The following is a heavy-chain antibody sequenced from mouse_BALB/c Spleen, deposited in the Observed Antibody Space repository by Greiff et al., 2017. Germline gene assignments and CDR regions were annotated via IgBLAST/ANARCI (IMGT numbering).Heavy chain of an antibody. CDR1: GYTFTDYW. D-gene: IGHD1-1*01. J-gene: IGHJ2*01. Sequence: QVQLQQPGAELVMPGASVKMSCKASGYTFTDYWMHWVKQRPGQGLEWIGAIDTSDSYTSYNQKFKGKATLTVDESSSTAYMQLSSLTSEDSAVYYCARGHYGSLFDYWGQGTTRTVSS. CDR3: ARGHYGSLFDY. CDR2: IDTSDSYT. V-gene: IGHV1-69*01.